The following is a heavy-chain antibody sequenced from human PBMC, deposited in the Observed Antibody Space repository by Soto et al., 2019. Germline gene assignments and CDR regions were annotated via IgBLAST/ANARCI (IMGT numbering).Heavy chain of an antibody. CDR1: GYTFTRYG. CDR3: ARDTENFDH. Sequence: QVQLVQSGAEVKKPGASMTVSCKASGYTFTRYGLHWVRQAPGQRLEWMGWINADNGDRKYAPKFQGRITITRDTSATTIYMELTSLRSEDTAVYFCARDTENFDHWGKGTLVTVSS. V-gene: IGHV1-3*01. D-gene: IGHD2-8*02. J-gene: IGHJ4*01. CDR2: INADNGDR.